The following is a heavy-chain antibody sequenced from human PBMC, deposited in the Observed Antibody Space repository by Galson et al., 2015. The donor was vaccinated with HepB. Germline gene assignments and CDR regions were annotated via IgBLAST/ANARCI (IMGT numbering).Heavy chain of an antibody. J-gene: IGHJ4*02. CDR1: GFTFSNAW. Sequence: SLRLSCAASGFTFSNAWMSWVRQAPGKGLEWVGRIKSKTDGGTTDYAAPVKGRFTISRDDSKNTLYLQMNSMKTEDTAVYYCTTDPKYYGDYPPDLANWGQGTLVTVSS. V-gene: IGHV3-15*01. D-gene: IGHD4-17*01. CDR3: TTDPKYYGDYPPDLAN. CDR2: IKSKTDGGTT.